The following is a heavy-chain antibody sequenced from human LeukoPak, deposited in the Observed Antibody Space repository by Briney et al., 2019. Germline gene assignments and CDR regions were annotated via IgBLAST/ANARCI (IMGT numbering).Heavy chain of an antibody. CDR3: ARDKNWGSYYYYYMDV. J-gene: IGHJ6*03. Sequence: SVKVSCKASGGAFSSYAISWVRQAPGQGLEWMGGIIPIFGTANYAQKFQGRVTITADESTSTAYMELSSLRSEDTAVYYCARDKNWGSYYYYYMDVWGKGTTVTVSS. D-gene: IGHD7-27*01. CDR2: IIPIFGTA. V-gene: IGHV1-69*13. CDR1: GGAFSSYA.